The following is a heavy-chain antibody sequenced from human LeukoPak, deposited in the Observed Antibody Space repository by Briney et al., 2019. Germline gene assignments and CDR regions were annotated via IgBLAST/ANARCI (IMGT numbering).Heavy chain of an antibody. CDR3: ARSNYCSSTSCPGQNAFDI. D-gene: IGHD2-2*01. Sequence: GESLKISCKGSGYSFTSYWIGWVRQMPGKGLEWMGIIYPGGSDTRYSPSFQGQVTISADKSISTAYLQWSSLKASDTAMYYCARSNYCSSTSCPGQNAFDIWGQGTMVTVSS. CDR2: IYPGGSDT. CDR1: GYSFTSYW. J-gene: IGHJ3*02. V-gene: IGHV5-51*01.